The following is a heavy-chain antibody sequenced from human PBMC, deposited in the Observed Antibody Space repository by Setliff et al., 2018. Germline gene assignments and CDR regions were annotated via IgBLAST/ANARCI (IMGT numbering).Heavy chain of an antibody. CDR1: GGSFSGYY. Sequence: PSETLSLTCAVYGGSFSGYYWAWIRQPPGKGLEWIGEINHSGSSNYNPSLKSRVTISVDTSKNQFSLNLSSVTAADTAVYYCARGRRISYSSGWLNWFDPWGQGTLVTVSS. CDR3: ARGRRISYSSGWLNWFDP. V-gene: IGHV4-34*01. CDR2: INHSGSS. J-gene: IGHJ5*02. D-gene: IGHD6-19*01.